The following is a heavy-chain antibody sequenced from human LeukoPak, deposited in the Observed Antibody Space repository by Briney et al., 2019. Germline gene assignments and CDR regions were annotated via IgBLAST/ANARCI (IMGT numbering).Heavy chain of an antibody. J-gene: IGHJ4*02. Sequence: PSETLSLTCAVYGGPFSGYYWSWIRQPPGKGLEWIGEINHSGSTNYNPSLKSRVTISVGTSKNQFSLKLSSVTAADTAVYYCAGTYYDFWSGYYKSYYFDYWGQGTLVTVSS. V-gene: IGHV4-34*01. CDR3: AGTYYDFWSGYYKSYYFDY. CDR1: GGPFSGYY. D-gene: IGHD3-3*01. CDR2: INHSGST.